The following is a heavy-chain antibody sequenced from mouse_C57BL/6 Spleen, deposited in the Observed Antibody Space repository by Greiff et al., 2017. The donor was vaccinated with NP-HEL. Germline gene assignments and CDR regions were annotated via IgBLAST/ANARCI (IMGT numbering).Heavy chain of an antibody. V-gene: IGHV1-15*01. D-gene: IGHD1-1*01. J-gene: IGHJ2*01. CDR1: GYTFTDYE. CDR2: IDPETGGT. CDR3: TRDTTVEVYCDY. Sequence: QVQLQQSGAELVRPGASVTLSCKASGYTFTDYEMHWVKQTPVHGLEWIGAIDPETGGTAYNQKFKGKAILTADKSSSTAYMELRSLTSEDSAVYYCTRDTTVEVYCDYWGQGTTLTVSS.